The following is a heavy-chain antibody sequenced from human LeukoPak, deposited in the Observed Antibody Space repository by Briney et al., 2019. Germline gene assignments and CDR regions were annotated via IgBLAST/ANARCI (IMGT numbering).Heavy chain of an antibody. V-gene: IGHV1-69*05. D-gene: IGHD1-1*01. CDR3: ARGTGTQNTNYYYYYMDV. Sequence: SVTVSFKASGGTFISYAISWVRQAPGQGLEWMGGIIPIFGTANYAQKFQGRVTITTDESTSTAYMELSSLRSEDTAVYYCARGTGTQNTNYYYYYMDVWGKGTTVTVSS. CDR1: GGTFISYA. CDR2: IIPIFGTA. J-gene: IGHJ6*03.